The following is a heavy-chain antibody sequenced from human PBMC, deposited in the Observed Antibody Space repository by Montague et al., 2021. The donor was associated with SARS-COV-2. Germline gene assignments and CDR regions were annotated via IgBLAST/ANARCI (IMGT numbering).Heavy chain of an antibody. J-gene: IGHJ3*01. V-gene: IGHV3-30*04. CDR1: GFIFSNFA. CDR2: ITYDGIDK. D-gene: IGHD4/OR15-4a*01. Sequence: SLRLSCAASGFIFSNFAFHWVRQAPGKGLEWVAIITYDGIDKFYADSVKGRFTISRDNSKNTLYLRMNSLTPEDTAVYYCARDRVPPDYRDAFDLWGQGTLVNVSS. CDR3: ARDRVPPDYRDAFDL.